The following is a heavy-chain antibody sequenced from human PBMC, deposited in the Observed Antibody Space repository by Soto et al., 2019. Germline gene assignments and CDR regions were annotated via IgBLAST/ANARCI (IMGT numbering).Heavy chain of an antibody. Sequence: EVQLVESGGGLVQPGGSLRLSCAASGFTFSSYAMHWVRQAPGKGLEYVSAISSNGGSTYYANSVKGRFTISRDNSKNTLYLQMGSLRAEDMAVYYCARSARYYYDSSGYYFDYWAREPWSPSPQ. V-gene: IGHV3-64*01. CDR2: ISSNGGST. CDR1: GFTFSSYA. CDR3: ARSARYYYDSSGYYFDY. J-gene: IGHJ4*02. D-gene: IGHD3-22*01.